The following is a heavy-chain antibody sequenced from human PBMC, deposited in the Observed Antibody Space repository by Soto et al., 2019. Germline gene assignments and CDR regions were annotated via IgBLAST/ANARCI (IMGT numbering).Heavy chain of an antibody. D-gene: IGHD5-12*01. V-gene: IGHV3-66*01. CDR2: IYSGGST. CDR1: GFTVSSNY. Sequence: GGSLRLSCAASGFTVSSNYMSWVRQAPGKGLEWVSVIYSGGSTYYAYSVKGRFTISRDNSKNTLYLQMNSLRAEDTAVYYCASNLNIALFDYWGQGTLVTVSS. J-gene: IGHJ4*02. CDR3: ASNLNIALFDY.